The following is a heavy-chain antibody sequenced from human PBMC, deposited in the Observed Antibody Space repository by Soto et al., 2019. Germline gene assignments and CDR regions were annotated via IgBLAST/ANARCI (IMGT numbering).Heavy chain of an antibody. CDR1: GGSISSYY. CDR3: ARHTVTTKSSAEYFQH. CDR2: IYYSGST. Sequence: SETLSLTCTFSGGSISSYYWSWIRQPPGKGLEWIGYIYYSGSTNYNPSLKSRVTISVDTSKNQFSLKLSSVTAADTAVYYCARHTVTTKSSAEYFQHWGQGTLVTAPQ. J-gene: IGHJ1*01. D-gene: IGHD4-17*01. V-gene: IGHV4-59*08.